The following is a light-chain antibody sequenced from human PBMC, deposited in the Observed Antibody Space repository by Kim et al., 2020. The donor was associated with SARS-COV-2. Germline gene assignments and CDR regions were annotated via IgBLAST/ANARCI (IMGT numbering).Light chain of an antibody. J-gene: IGLJ1*01. Sequence: VSPGQTASITCSGDKLGDKYACWYQQKPGPSPVLVIYQDTKRPSGIPERFSGSNSGNTATLTISGAQAMDEADYYCQAWDSSTFYVFGPGTKVTVL. V-gene: IGLV3-1*01. CDR2: QDT. CDR1: KLGDKY. CDR3: QAWDSSTFYV.